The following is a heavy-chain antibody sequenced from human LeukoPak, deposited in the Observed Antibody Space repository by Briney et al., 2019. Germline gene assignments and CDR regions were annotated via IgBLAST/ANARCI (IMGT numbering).Heavy chain of an antibody. D-gene: IGHD3-22*01. Sequence: SETLSLTCTVSGYSISSGYYWGWIRQPPGKGLEWIGSIYHSGSTYYNPSLKSRVTISVDTSKNQFPLKLSSVTAADTAVYYCARGENYYDSSGYYHFDYWGQGTLVTVSS. CDR1: GYSISSGYY. J-gene: IGHJ4*02. CDR3: ARGENYYDSSGYYHFDY. V-gene: IGHV4-38-2*02. CDR2: IYHSGST.